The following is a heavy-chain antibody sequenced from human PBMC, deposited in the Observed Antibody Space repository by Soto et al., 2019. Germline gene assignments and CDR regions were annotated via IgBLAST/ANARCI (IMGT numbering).Heavy chain of an antibody. V-gene: IGHV3-74*01. Sequence: EVQLVESGGGLVQPGGSLRLSCAASGFTFSSYWMHWVRKAPGKGLVWVSRIKTDGTDTHYADSVKGRFTISRDNAKNTLYLQMNTLRGEDKAVYYCARRRTSGWAYDIWGQGTMVIVSS. J-gene: IGHJ3*02. CDR1: GFTFSSYW. D-gene: IGHD6-25*01. CDR3: ARRRTSGWAYDI. CDR2: IKTDGTDT.